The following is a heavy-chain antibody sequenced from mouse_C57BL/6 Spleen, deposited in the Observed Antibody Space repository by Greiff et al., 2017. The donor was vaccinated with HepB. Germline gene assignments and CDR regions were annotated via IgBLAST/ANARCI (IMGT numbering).Heavy chain of an antibody. CDR2: ISDGGSYT. J-gene: IGHJ3*01. V-gene: IGHV5-4*01. CDR3: SSDDGDWFAY. Sequence: EVQLVESGGGLVKPGGSLKLSCAASGFTFSSYAMSWVRQTPEKRLEWVATISDGGSYTYYPDNVKGRFTISRDKSKNNLYLQMSHLKSEDTAMYYCSSDDGDWFAYWGQVTLVTVSA. CDR1: GFTFSSYA.